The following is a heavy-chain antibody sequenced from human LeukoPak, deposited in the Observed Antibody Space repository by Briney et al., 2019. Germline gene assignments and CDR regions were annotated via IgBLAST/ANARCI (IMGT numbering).Heavy chain of an antibody. Sequence: SETLSLTCAVYGGSFSGYYWSWIRQPPGKGLEWIGEINHSGSTNYNPSLKSRVTISVDTSKNQFSLKLSSVTAADTAVYYCASQYSGYTGPYYHYYMDVWGKGTTVTVSS. CDR3: ASQYSGYTGPYYHYYMDV. CDR2: INHSGST. V-gene: IGHV4-34*01. J-gene: IGHJ6*03. CDR1: GGSFSGYY. D-gene: IGHD5-12*01.